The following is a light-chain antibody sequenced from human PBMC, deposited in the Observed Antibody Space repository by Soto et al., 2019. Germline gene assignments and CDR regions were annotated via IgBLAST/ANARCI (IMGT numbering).Light chain of an antibody. V-gene: IGLV2-18*02. Sequence: QSVLTQPPSVSGSPGQSVTISCTGTSTDFVGYNRVSWYQQPPGTAPKLMIFEGTNRPSGVSNRFSGSKSGNTASLTISGLQAEDEAIYFCSSSTNTNTLVIFGGGTKVTVL. CDR1: STDFVGYNR. CDR2: EGT. CDR3: SSSTNTNTLVI. J-gene: IGLJ2*01.